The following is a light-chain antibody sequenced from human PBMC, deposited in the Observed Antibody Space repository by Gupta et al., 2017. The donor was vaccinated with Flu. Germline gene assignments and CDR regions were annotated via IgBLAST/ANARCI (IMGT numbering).Light chain of an antibody. CDR1: QSISSW. CDR2: RAS. V-gene: IGKV1-5*03. J-gene: IGKJ4*01. Sequence: DIQMTQSPSTLSASVGDTVTITCRASQSISSWLAWYQMKPGKAPQLLIYRASRLQNGVPSRFSGSGSGTEFTLTSSSRQPDDFATYYCQQDSSFYTFGGGTKVEIK. CDR3: QQDSSFYT.